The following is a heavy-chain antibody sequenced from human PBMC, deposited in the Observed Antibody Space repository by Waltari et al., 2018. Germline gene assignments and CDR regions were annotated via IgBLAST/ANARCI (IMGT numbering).Heavy chain of an antibody. V-gene: IGHV3-30-3*01. CDR1: GFTFSSYA. Sequence: QVQLVESGGGVVQPGRSLRLSCAASGFTFSSYAIHWVRQAPGKGLEWVAVISYDGSNKYYADSVKGRFTISRDNSKNTLYLQMNSLRAEDTAVYYCTTHPGAFDIWGQGTMVTVYS. J-gene: IGHJ3*02. CDR3: TTHPGAFDI. CDR2: ISYDGSNK. D-gene: IGHD7-27*01.